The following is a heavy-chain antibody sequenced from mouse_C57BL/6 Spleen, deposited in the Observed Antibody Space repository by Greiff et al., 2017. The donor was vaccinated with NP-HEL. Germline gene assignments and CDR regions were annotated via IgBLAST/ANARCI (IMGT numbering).Heavy chain of an antibody. Sequence: EVQLVESGPELVKPGASVKISCKASGYTFTDYYMNWVKQSHGKSLEWIGDINPNNGGTSYNQKFKGKATLTVDKSSSTAYMELRSLTSEDSAVYYCARSPLRVSYYAMDYWGQGTSVTVSS. J-gene: IGHJ4*01. CDR1: GYTFTDYY. D-gene: IGHD1-1*01. CDR3: ARSPLRVSYYAMDY. V-gene: IGHV1-26*01. CDR2: INPNNGGT.